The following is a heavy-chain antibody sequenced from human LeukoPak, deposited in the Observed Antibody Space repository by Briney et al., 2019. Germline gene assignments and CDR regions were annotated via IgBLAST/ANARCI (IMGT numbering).Heavy chain of an antibody. V-gene: IGHV4-61*02. CDR1: GGSISSGSYY. J-gene: IGHJ4*02. CDR2: IYTSGST. CDR3: ARGYYSDYFDY. D-gene: IGHD3-10*01. Sequence: PSETLSLTCTVSGGSISSGSYYWSWIRQPAGKGLEWIGRIYTSGSTNYNPSLKSRDTISVDTSKNQFSLKLRSVTAADTAMYYCARGYYSDYFDYWGQGTLVTVSS.